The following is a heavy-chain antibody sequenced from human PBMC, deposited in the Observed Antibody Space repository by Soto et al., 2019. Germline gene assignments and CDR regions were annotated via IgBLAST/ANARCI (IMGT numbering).Heavy chain of an antibody. D-gene: IGHD5-18*01. CDR2: IYSGGST. J-gene: IGHJ4*02. CDR3: ARGGSRRLQLWFVFDY. CDR1: GFTVSSNY. Sequence: ESGGGLIQPGGSLRLSCAASGFTVSSNYMSWVRQAPGKGLEWVSVIYSGGSTYYADSVKDRFTISRDNSKNTLYLQLNGLRAEDTAVYYCARGGSRRLQLWFVFDYWGQGTLVTVSS. V-gene: IGHV3-53*01.